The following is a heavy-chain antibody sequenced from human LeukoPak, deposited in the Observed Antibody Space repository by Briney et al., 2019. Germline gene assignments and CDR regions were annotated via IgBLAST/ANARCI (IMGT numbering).Heavy chain of an antibody. CDR1: GLIVSSNY. Sequence: PGGSLRLSCAASGLIVSSNYMTWVRQAPGKGLEWVSVIYSGGSIYYADSVKGRFTISRDNSRNTLYLQMNRLRAEDTAVYYCARALNGFDIWGPGTLVTVSS. J-gene: IGHJ3*02. CDR2: IYSGGSI. CDR3: ARALNGFDI. V-gene: IGHV3-53*01.